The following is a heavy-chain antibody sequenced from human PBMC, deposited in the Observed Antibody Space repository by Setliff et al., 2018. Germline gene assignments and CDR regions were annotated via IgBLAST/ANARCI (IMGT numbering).Heavy chain of an antibody. V-gene: IGHV2-70*11. Sequence: ESGPTLVNPTQTLALTCIFSGFSLSTSGVGVGWIRQPPGKALEWLARIDWDDDKYYSTSLKTRLTISKDTSKNQVVLTMTNMDPVDTATYYCARAPGIAAPYYGMDVWGQGTTVTVSS. CDR2: IDWDDDK. CDR1: GFSLSTSGVG. CDR3: ARAPGIAAPYYGMDV. D-gene: IGHD6-13*01. J-gene: IGHJ6*02.